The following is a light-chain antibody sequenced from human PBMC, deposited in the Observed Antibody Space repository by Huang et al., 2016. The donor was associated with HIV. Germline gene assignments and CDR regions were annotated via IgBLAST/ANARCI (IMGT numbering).Light chain of an antibody. CDR1: QDISSY. V-gene: IGKV1-9*01. J-gene: IGKJ3*01. CDR3: QQLNSHPFT. Sequence: IQLTQSPSSLSASVGDRVTITCRASQDISSYLAWYQQKPGNAPNLLIYAASSLQSGVPVRFSGSGSGTDFTLTIGSLQPEDFATYYCQQLNSHPFTFGPGTKVDIE. CDR2: AAS.